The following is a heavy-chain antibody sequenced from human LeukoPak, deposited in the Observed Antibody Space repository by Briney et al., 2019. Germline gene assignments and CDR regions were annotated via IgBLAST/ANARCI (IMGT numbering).Heavy chain of an antibody. CDR1: GFTVSSNY. D-gene: IGHD3-22*01. CDR3: ARAAGGHYYDSSGYLNY. V-gene: IGHV3-53*01. J-gene: IGHJ4*02. Sequence: GGSLRLSCAASGFTVSSNYMSWVRQAPGKGLEWVSVIYSGGTTYSADSVKGRFTISRDNSKNTLYLQMNSLRAEDTAVYYCARAAGGHYYDSSGYLNYWGQGTLVTVSS. CDR2: IYSGGTT.